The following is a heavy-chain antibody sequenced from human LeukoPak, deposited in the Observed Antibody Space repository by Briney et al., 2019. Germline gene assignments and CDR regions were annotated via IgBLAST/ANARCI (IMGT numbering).Heavy chain of an antibody. Sequence: GGSLRLSCAASGFTFSSYWMSWVRQPPGKGLEWVGNIKEDGSEKYYVDSVKGRFTISRDNAKNSLYLQMNSLRAEDTAVYYCARDPDSSSSDYWGQGTLVTVSS. V-gene: IGHV3-7*01. CDR2: IKEDGSEK. CDR3: ARDPDSSSSDY. J-gene: IGHJ4*02. D-gene: IGHD6-13*01. CDR1: GFTFSSYW.